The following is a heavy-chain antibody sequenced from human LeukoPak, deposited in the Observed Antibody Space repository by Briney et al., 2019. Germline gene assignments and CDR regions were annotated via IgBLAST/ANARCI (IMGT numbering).Heavy chain of an antibody. CDR1: GGSITSGSYY. Sequence: PSETLSLTCTVSGGSITSGSYYWSWIRQPAGKGLEWIGRIYTSGSTDYNPSLKSRVTISVDTSKNQFSLKLTSVTAADTAVYYCASGYNWNYILGHWGQGTLVTVPS. V-gene: IGHV4-61*02. CDR3: ASGYNWNYILGH. CDR2: IYTSGST. D-gene: IGHD1-7*01. J-gene: IGHJ4*02.